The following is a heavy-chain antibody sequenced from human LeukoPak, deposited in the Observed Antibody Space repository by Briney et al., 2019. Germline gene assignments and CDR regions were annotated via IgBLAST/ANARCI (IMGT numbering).Heavy chain of an antibody. CDR2: ITAYNGNT. CDR1: GYTFTTYG. J-gene: IGHJ5*02. V-gene: IGHV1-18*01. CDR3: ARDREGGTGYFDP. D-gene: IGHD7-27*01. Sequence: GPVKVSCKASGYTFTTYGISWVRQAPGQGLEWMGWITAYNGNTNYAQNFQGRITMTRDTSTTTAYMQLSSLTSDDTAVYYCARDREGGTGYFDPWGQGTLVTVSS.